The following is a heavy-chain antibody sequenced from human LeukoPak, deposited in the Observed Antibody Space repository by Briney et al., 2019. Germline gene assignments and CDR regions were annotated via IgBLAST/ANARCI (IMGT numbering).Heavy chain of an antibody. V-gene: IGHV3-15*01. J-gene: IGHJ4*02. D-gene: IGHD3-9*01. CDR3: TTGTLGYYDILTGYYIDY. CDR1: GFTFSNAW. Sequence: GGALRLSCPASGFTFSNAWMSWVRQAPGKGLEWVGRIKNKTDGGTTDYAAPVKGRFTISRDDSKNTLYLQMNSLKTEDTAVYYCTTGTLGYYDILTGYYIDYWGQGTLVTVSS. CDR2: IKNKTDGGTT.